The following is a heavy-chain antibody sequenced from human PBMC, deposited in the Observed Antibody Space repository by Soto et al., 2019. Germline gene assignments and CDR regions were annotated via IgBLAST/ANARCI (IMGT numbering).Heavy chain of an antibody. J-gene: IGHJ4*02. CDR1: GYMFTSYF. Sequence: QGHLVQSGAEVKRPGASVRVSCESSGYMFTSYFIHWVRQAPGQGLEWVGVINPSDGTTTYAQKFQARITMTMDTSTTTVDMELSRLRSEDTAVYYCARDKDSSARPRAEFDYWGQGTLITVSS. CDR2: INPSDGTT. CDR3: ARDKDSSARPRAEFDY. V-gene: IGHV1-46*01. D-gene: IGHD6-19*01.